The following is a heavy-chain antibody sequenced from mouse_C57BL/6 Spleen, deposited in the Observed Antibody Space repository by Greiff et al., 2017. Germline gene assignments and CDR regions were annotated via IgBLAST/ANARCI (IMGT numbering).Heavy chain of an antibody. J-gene: IGHJ3*01. CDR1: GFTFSSYA. CDR3: ARDQDYYGSSSAWFAY. V-gene: IGHV5-4*01. Sequence: VQLKESGGGLVKPGGSLKLSCAASGFTFSSYAMSWVRQTPEKRLEWVATISDGGSYTYYPDNVKGRFTISRDNAKNNLYLQMSHLKSEDTAMYCCARDQDYYGSSSAWFAYWGQGTLVTVSA. CDR2: ISDGGSYT. D-gene: IGHD1-1*01.